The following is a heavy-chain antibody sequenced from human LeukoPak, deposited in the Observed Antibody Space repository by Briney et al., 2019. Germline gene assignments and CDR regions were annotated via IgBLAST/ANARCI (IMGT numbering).Heavy chain of an antibody. J-gene: IGHJ4*02. CDR1: GGSISSSSYY. Sequence: SETLSLTCTVSGGSISSSSYYWGWIRQPPGKGLEWIGYIYYSGSTNYNPSLKSRVTISVDTSKNQFSLKLSSVTAADTAVYYCARSFDYWGQGTLVTVSS. V-gene: IGHV4-61*05. CDR3: ARSFDY. CDR2: IYYSGST.